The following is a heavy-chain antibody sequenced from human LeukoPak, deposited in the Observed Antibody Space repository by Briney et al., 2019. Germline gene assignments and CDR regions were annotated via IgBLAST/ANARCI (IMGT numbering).Heavy chain of an antibody. CDR1: GYTFTGYY. Sequence: GASVKVSCKASGYTFTGYYMHWVRQAPGQGLEWMGGIIPIFGTANYAQKFQGRVTITADESTSTAYMELSSLRSEDTAVYYCARSTVTRRFFDYWGQGTLVTVSS. V-gene: IGHV1-69*13. CDR3: ARSTVTRRFFDY. J-gene: IGHJ4*02. CDR2: IIPIFGTA. D-gene: IGHD4-11*01.